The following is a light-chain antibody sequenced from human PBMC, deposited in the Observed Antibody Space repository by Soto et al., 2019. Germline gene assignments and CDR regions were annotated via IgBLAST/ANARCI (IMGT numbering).Light chain of an antibody. CDR3: QQYKEWPPWT. CDR2: AAS. V-gene: IGKV3-15*01. Sequence: EIVVPQSQAPLSVSPGERATLSCRASQSVSRNLAWYQQKPGQAPRLLIYAASARASGIPARFRGSGSGTEFTLTLICLQSEDVAIYYCQQYKEWPPWTFGQGTMVDIK. CDR1: QSVSRN. J-gene: IGKJ1*01.